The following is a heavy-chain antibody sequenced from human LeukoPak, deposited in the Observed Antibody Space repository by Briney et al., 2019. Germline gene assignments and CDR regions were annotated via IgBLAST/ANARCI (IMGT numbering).Heavy chain of an antibody. CDR1: GGSISSYY. CDR2: IYYSGST. CDR3: ARGLYKGDYWYWFDP. Sequence: SETLSLTCTVSGGSISSYYWSWIRQPPGKGLECIGYIYYSGSTNYNPSPKSRVTISVDTSKNQFSLKLSSVTAADTAVYYCARGLYKGDYWYWFDPWGQGTLVTVSS. D-gene: IGHD4-17*01. J-gene: IGHJ5*02. V-gene: IGHV4-59*01.